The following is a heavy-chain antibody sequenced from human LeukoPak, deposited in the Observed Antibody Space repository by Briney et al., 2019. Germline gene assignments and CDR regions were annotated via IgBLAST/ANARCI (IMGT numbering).Heavy chain of an antibody. CDR1: GGSISSSSYY. J-gene: IGHJ4*02. CDR2: IYYSGST. V-gene: IGHV4-39*01. D-gene: IGHD4-11*01. CDR3: ARLVTTVVI. Sequence: SETLSLTCTVSGGSISSSSYYWGWIRQPPGKGLEWIGSIYYSGSTYYNPSLKSRVTISVDTSKNQFSLKLSSVTAADTAVYYCARLVTTVVIWGQGTLVTVSS.